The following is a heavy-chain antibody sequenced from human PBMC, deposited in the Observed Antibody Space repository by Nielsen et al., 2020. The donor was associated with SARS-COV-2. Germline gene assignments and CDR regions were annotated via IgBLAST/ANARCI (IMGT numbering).Heavy chain of an antibody. J-gene: IGHJ3*01. V-gene: IGHV3-53*01. Sequence: GESLKISCAASGFTVSSNYMSWVRQAQGKGLEWVSIIFSGGSTYYADSVKGRFTISRDNSKNTLYLQMNILRAEDTAVYYCARGSDYYDSSGLVWGQGTMVTVSS. CDR2: IFSGGST. CDR1: GFTVSSNY. CDR3: ARGSDYYDSSGLV. D-gene: IGHD3-22*01.